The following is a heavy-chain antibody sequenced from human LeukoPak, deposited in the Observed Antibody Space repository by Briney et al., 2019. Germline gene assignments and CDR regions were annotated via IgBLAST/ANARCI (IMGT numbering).Heavy chain of an antibody. V-gene: IGHV4-38-2*01. J-gene: IGHJ4*02. D-gene: IGHD3/OR15-3a*01. Sequence: SETLSLTCAVPGYSISSGYFWGWIRQPPGKGLEWIVSIYRSGTTYHNPSLKSRVTISLDTSKNQFSLKVSSVTAADTAVHYCARVDSTKFDYWGQGTLVTVSS. CDR1: GYSISSGYF. CDR2: IYRSGTT. CDR3: ARVDSTKFDY.